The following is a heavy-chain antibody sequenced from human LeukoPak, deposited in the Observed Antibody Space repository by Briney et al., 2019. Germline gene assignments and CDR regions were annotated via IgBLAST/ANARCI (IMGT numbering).Heavy chain of an antibody. D-gene: IGHD2/OR15-2a*01. CDR2: INSDGSWT. CDR3: VSFYETY. Sequence: GGSLRLSCAASGFTFTSYSMHWVRQAPGKGLVWVSHINSDGSWTSYADSVKGRFTISKDNAKNTVYLQMNSLRAEDTAVYYCVSFYETYWGRGTLVTVSS. CDR1: GFTFTSYS. J-gene: IGHJ4*02. V-gene: IGHV3-74*01.